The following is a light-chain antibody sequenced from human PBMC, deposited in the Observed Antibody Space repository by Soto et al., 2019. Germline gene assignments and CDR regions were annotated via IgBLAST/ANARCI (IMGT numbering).Light chain of an antibody. V-gene: IGKV3-15*01. CDR3: QQYNNWPPIT. J-gene: IGKJ5*01. CDR2: GAS. CDR1: QSVSSN. Sequence: EIVMTQSPATVSVSPGERATLSCRASQSVSSNLAWYQQKPGQAPRLLIYGASTRATGIPSRFSGSGSGTEFTLTISSLQSEDFAVDYCQQYNNWPPITFGQGTRLEIK.